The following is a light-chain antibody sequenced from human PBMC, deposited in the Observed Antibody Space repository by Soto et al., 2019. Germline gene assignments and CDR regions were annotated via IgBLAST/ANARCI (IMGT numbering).Light chain of an antibody. CDR3: SSYAGSSTLSV. V-gene: IGLV2-8*01. CDR1: SNDVGDYNY. CDR2: EVS. J-gene: IGLJ1*01. Sequence: QSVLTQPPSASGSPGQSVTISCTGTSNDVGDYNYVSWYQQHPGKAPKLMIYEVSKRPSGVPGRFSGSKSGNTASLTVSGLXAEDEADYYCSSYAGSSTLSVFGTGTKVTVL.